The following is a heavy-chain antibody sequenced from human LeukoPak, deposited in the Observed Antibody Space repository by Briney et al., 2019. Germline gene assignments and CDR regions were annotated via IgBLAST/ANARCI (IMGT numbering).Heavy chain of an antibody. CDR2: IYYSGST. CDR3: ARASHKLTSITMVRGVINAFDI. V-gene: IGHV4-59*08. J-gene: IGHJ3*02. Sequence: PSETLSLTCTVSGGSISSYYWSWIRQPPGKGLEWIGYIYYSGSTNYNPSLKSRVTISVDTSKNQFSLKLSSVTAADTAVYYCARASHKLTSITMVRGVINAFDIWGQGTMVTVSS. CDR1: GGSISSYY. D-gene: IGHD3-10*01.